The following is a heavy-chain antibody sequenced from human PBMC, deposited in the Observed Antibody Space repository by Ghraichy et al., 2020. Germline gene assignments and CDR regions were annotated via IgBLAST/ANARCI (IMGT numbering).Heavy chain of an antibody. CDR2: IKSKSDGGTT. Sequence: GGSLRLSCSASGFTFRDAWMAWVRQAPGKGLEWVGRIKSKSDGGTTHYGAPMKGRFSVSRDDSENTLSLEMNSLKTEDTGMYYCTADRGIAAMPVFGSWGQGTLVTVSS. D-gene: IGHD1-14*01. CDR3: TADRGIAAMPVFGS. V-gene: IGHV3-15*01. CDR1: GFTFRDAW. J-gene: IGHJ5*01.